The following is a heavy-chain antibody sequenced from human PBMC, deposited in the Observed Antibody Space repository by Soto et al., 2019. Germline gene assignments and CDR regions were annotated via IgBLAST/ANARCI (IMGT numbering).Heavy chain of an antibody. J-gene: IGHJ5*01. CDR2: FYHSGRT. V-gene: IGHV4-38-2*02. Sequence: SMTLSLTCTVCGYAISSHYCWGWIRQPPGKGLEWIGSFYHSGRTYYNPSLKSRVTTSVDTSENQFSLKLSSVTAADTAVYYCSSGCYGLPRDVHSWRKGPSVTVTS. D-gene: IGHD1-26*01. CDR1: GYAISSHYC. CDR3: SSGCYGLPRDVHS.